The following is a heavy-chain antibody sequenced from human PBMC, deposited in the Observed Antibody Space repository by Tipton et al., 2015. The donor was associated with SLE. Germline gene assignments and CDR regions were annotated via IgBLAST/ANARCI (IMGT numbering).Heavy chain of an antibody. V-gene: IGHV4-61*02. Sequence: TLSLTCTVSGGSISSGSYYWSWIRQPAGKGLEWIGRIYTSGSTNYNPSLKSRVTISVDTSKNQFSLKLSSVIAADTAVYYCAVTYYDFWSGYPFDYWGQGTLVTVSS. CDR1: GGSISSGSYY. J-gene: IGHJ4*02. CDR3: AVTYYDFWSGYPFDY. CDR2: IYTSGST. D-gene: IGHD3-3*01.